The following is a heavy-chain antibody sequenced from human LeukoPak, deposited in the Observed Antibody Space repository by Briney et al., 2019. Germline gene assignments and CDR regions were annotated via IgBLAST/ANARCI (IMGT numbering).Heavy chain of an antibody. Sequence: ASVKVSCKASGYTFTSYGINWVRQAPGQGLEWMGWISAYNSNTHYAQKLQGRVTMTTDTSTSTAYMELSSLRSEDMAVYYCARVEVYYDILTGYATEYFQHWGQGTLVTVSS. D-gene: IGHD3-9*01. V-gene: IGHV1-18*03. CDR1: GYTFTSYG. J-gene: IGHJ1*01. CDR3: ARVEVYYDILTGYATEYFQH. CDR2: ISAYNSNT.